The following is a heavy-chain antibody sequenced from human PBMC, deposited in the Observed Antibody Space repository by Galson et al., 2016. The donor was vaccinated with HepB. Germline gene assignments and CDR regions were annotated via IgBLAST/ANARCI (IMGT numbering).Heavy chain of an antibody. Sequence: SLRLSCAASGFTFSSYGMHWVRQAPGKGLEWVSGISWNSGSIGYADSVKGRFTISRDNAKNSLYLQMNSLRAEDTALYYCANGRGYYDSSGYYFQHWGQGTLVTVSS. D-gene: IGHD3-22*01. CDR1: GFTFSSYG. V-gene: IGHV3-9*01. CDR2: ISWNSGSI. J-gene: IGHJ1*01. CDR3: ANGRGYYDSSGYYFQH.